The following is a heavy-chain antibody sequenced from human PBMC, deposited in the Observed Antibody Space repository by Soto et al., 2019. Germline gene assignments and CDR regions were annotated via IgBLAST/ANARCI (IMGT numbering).Heavy chain of an antibody. V-gene: IGHV3-21*01. CDR3: ARVXXSSSSSPPGY. J-gene: IGHJ4*02. CDR2: ISSSSSYI. D-gene: IGHD6-6*01. Sequence: GKGLEWVSSISSSSSYIYYADSVKGRFTISRDNAKNSLYLQMNSLRADDTAVYYCARVXXSSSSSPPGYWGQGTLVTVSS.